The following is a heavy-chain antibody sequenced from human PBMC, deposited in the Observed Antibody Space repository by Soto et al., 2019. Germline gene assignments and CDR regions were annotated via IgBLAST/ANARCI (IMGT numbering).Heavy chain of an antibody. CDR1: RFTFSSYA. CDR3: ARDSSLTRHGLDV. D-gene: IGHD4-17*01. CDR2: ISFDGRNK. Sequence: GGSLRLSCAASRFTFSSYALHWVRQAPGKGLEWVADISFDGRNKDYADSVKGRFTISRDNSKNTLYLQVNSLRAEDTAVYYCARDSSLTRHGLDVWGQGTTVTVSS. V-gene: IGHV3-30*04. J-gene: IGHJ6*02.